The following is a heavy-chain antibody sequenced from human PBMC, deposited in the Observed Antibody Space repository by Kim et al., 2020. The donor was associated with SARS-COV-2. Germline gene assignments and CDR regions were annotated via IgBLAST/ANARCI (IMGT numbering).Heavy chain of an antibody. CDR3: ARVRDGYNYFDY. D-gene: IGHD5-12*01. V-gene: IGHV1-2*02. Sequence: NDAQKFQGRVTMTRDTSISTAYMELSRLRSDDTAVYYCARVRDGYNYFDYWGQGTLVTVSS. J-gene: IGHJ4*02.